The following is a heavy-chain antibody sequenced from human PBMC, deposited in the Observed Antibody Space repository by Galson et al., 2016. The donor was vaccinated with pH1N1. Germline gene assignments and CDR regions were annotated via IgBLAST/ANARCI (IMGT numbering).Heavy chain of an antibody. J-gene: IGHJ6*03. V-gene: IGHV1-69*04. CDR3: AGDPSTALYNHYYMDV. CDR1: GGTFTLYG. Sequence: SCKASGGTFTLYGITWVRQAPGQGLEWMGRIIPIVGLTKYAEKFQGRVTITADVSTSTAYMGLSSLRSEDTAVYYCAGDPSTALYNHYYMDVWGKGTTVTVSS. CDR2: IIPIVGLT.